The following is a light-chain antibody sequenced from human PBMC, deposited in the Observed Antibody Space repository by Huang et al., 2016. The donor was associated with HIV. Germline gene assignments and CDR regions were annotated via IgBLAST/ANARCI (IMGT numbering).Light chain of an antibody. CDR3: QQYNNRYT. Sequence: IVMTQSPATLSVSPGERATLSCRARQSSNSNLAWYQQKPGQAPRLLISGAATSATGIPARFSGSGSGTEFTLTISSLQSEDFAVYYCQQYNNRYTFGQGTKLEIK. CDR1: QSSNSN. V-gene: IGKV3-15*01. J-gene: IGKJ2*01. CDR2: GAA.